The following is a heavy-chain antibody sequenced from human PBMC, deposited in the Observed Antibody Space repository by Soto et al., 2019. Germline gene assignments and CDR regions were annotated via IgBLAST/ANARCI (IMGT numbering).Heavy chain of an antibody. CDR3: ARDSYCSGGTCYHYY. CDR1: GGSISSYY. D-gene: IGHD2-15*01. Sequence: QVQLQESGPGLVKPSETLSLTCTVSGGSISSYYWRWIRQPAGKGLEWIGRIYTSGSTNYNPSLKSRVTMSVVTYKSQFSQKLSSVTAADTAVYYCARDSYCSGGTCYHYYWGQGTLVTVSS. J-gene: IGHJ4*02. V-gene: IGHV4-4*07. CDR2: IYTSGST.